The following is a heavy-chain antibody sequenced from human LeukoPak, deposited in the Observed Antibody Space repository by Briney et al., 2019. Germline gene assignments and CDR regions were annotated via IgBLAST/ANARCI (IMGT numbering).Heavy chain of an antibody. D-gene: IGHD5-24*01. CDR2: IYSSGST. CDR3: ARTFLSGDGYKVGYFDY. V-gene: IGHV3-53*01. CDR1: GLTVSSNY. J-gene: IGHJ4*02. Sequence: GGSLRLSCAASGLTVSSNYMSWVRQAPGKGLEWVSLIYSSGSTYYADSVKGRFTISRDNSKNTLSLQTNSLRAEDTAVYYCARTFLSGDGYKVGYFDYWGQGTLVTVSS.